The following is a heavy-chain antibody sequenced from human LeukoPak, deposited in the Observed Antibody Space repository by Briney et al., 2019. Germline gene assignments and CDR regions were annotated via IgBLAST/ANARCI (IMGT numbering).Heavy chain of an antibody. D-gene: IGHD3-22*01. V-gene: IGHV4-59*01. CDR1: GGSISSYY. CDR2: IYYSGST. J-gene: IGHJ5*02. Sequence: SETLSLPCTVSGGSISSYYWSWIRQPPGKGLEWIGYIYYSGSTNYNPSLKSRVTISVDTSKNQFSLKLSSVTAADTAVYYCARTPGYYDSSGYYPNWFDPWGQGTLVTVSS. CDR3: ARTPGYYDSSGYYPNWFDP.